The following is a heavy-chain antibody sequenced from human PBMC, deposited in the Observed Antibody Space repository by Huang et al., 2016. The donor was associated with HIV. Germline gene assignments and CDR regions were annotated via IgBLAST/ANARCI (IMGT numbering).Heavy chain of an antibody. CDR2: MNPNRGNA. V-gene: IGHV1-8*01. D-gene: IGHD2-21*01. J-gene: IGHJ4*02. CDR3: ARGRGWLSGLDF. CDR1: GYTFTRYD. Sequence: QVQLVQSGAEVKKPGASVKVSCRASGYTFTRYDINWVRQAPGQGPEWMAWMNPNRGNAGYAQKFQGRVAVSRNTAISTAYMEVRSLRREDTAVYFCARGRGWLSGLDFWGQGTRVTVPS.